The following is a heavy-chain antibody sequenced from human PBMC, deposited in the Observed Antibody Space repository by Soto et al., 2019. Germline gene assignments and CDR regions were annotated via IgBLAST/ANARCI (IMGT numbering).Heavy chain of an antibody. CDR3: ARDPFPVVVIAPYYYYGMDV. CDR1: GGPFSSYA. J-gene: IGHJ6*02. D-gene: IGHD3-22*01. CDR2: IIPIFGTA. V-gene: IGHV1-69*13. Sequence: SVKVSFKASGGPFSSYAISCVRQAPGQGLERMGGIIPIFGTANYAQKFQGRVTITADESTSTAYMELSSLRSEDTAVYYCARDPFPVVVIAPYYYYGMDVWGQGTTVTVSS.